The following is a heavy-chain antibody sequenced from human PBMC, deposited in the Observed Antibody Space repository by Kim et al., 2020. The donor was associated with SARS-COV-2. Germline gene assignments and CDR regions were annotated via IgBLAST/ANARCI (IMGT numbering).Heavy chain of an antibody. J-gene: IGHJ4*02. D-gene: IGHD5-12*01. Sequence: PSLKSRVTISVDTSKNQFSLKLSSVTAADTAVYYCARRVVATTRPGVDDYWGQGTLVTVSS. V-gene: IGHV4-39*01. CDR3: ARRVVATTRPGVDDY.